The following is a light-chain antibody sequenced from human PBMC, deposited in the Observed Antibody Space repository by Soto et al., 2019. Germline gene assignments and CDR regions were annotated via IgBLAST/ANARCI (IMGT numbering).Light chain of an antibody. V-gene: IGKV1-5*01. CDR3: QQDNSYS. CDR2: HAS. J-gene: IGKJ1*01. Sequence: SQSISSWLAWYQQKPGTAPKVLIYHASNLQSGVRSGLSGTGDVTEFTLTISSLQPDDFATYYCQQDNSYSVGQGTKVDIK. CDR1: QSISSW.